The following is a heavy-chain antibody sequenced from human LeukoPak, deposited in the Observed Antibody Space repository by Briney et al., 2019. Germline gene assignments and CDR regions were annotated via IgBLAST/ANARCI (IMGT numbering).Heavy chain of an antibody. D-gene: IGHD1-1*01. Sequence: SETLSLTCAVYGGSFSGYYGSWIRQPPGKGLEWIGEINHSGSTNYNPSLKSRVTISVDTSKNQFSLKLSSVTAADTAVYYCARGTGTMIYWGQVTLVTVSS. J-gene: IGHJ4*02. CDR3: ARGTGTMIY. CDR1: GGSFSGYY. V-gene: IGHV4-34*01. CDR2: INHSGST.